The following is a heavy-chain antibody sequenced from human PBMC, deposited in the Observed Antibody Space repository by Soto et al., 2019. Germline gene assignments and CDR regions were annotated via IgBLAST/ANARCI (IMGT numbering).Heavy chain of an antibody. D-gene: IGHD6-19*01. Sequence: GGSLRLSCAASGFSFSDYYMTWIRQAPGKGLEWVSYISSTGTYTNYADSVKGRFTISRDNAKNSLYLQMNSLRAEDTAVYYCARDRNGWAQVVDDWGQGTLVTVSS. CDR3: ARDRNGWAQVVDD. V-gene: IGHV3-11*05. CDR2: ISSTGTYT. J-gene: IGHJ4*02. CDR1: GFSFSDYY.